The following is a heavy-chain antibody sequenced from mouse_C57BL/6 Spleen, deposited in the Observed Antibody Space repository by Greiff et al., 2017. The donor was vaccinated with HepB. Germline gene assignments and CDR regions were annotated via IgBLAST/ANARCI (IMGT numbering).Heavy chain of an antibody. CDR2: IDPSDSYT. CDR3: ARSGGSSPWYFDV. CDR1: GYTFTSYW. J-gene: IGHJ1*03. Sequence: QVQLQQPGAELVKPGASVKLSCKASGYTFTSYWMQWVKQRPGQGLEWIGEIDPSDSYTNYNQKFKGKAKLTVDTSSSTAYMQLSSLTSEDSAVYYCARSGGSSPWYFDVWGTGTTVTVSS. V-gene: IGHV1-50*01. D-gene: IGHD1-1*01.